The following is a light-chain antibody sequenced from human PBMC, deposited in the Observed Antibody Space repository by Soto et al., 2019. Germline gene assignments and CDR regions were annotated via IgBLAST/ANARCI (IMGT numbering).Light chain of an antibody. CDR2: EVT. V-gene: IGLV2-14*01. Sequence: QSALPQFASVSGSPGQSITISCTGTSSDVGAYYYVSWYQRRPGKAPKLISSEVTNRPLGVSHRISGSHSGNTTYLNIFGLQADEEADYYCSAITSSSSVVFVTGTKLTVL. J-gene: IGLJ1*01. CDR3: SAITSSSSVV. CDR1: SSDVGAYYY.